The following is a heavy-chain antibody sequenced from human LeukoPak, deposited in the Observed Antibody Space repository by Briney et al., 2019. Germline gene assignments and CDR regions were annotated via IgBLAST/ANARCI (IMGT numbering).Heavy chain of an antibody. CDR1: GYTLTELS. D-gene: IGHD2-2*01. CDR2: FDPEDGET. V-gene: IGHV1-24*01. CDR3: ASGLVVPAPFIGFDI. Sequence: ASVKLSCRVSGYTLTELSMHWVRQAPGKGLEWMGGFDPEDGETIYAQKFQGRVTMTEDTSTDTAYMELSSLRSEDTAVYYCASGLVVPAPFIGFDIWGQGTMVTVSS. J-gene: IGHJ3*02.